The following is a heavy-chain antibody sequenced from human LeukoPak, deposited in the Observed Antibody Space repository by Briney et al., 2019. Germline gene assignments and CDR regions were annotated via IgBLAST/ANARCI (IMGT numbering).Heavy chain of an antibody. CDR2: IYHSGST. Sequence: PSETLSLTCTVSGYSISSGYYWGWIRQPPGKGLEWIGSIYHSGSTYYNPSLKSRVTISVDTSKNQFSLKLSSVTAADTAVYYCARGVGSGSYYVGYWGQGTLVTVSS. CDR3: ARGVGSGSYYVGY. V-gene: IGHV4-38-2*02. J-gene: IGHJ4*02. CDR1: GYSISSGYY. D-gene: IGHD1-26*01.